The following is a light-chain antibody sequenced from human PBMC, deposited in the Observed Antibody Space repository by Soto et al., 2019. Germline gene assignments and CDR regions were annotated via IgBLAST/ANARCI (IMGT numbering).Light chain of an antibody. V-gene: IGKV3-20*01. CDR3: QQYGRSPGWT. J-gene: IGKJ1*01. CDR1: QSVSSSY. Sequence: EIVLTHSPGTLSLSPGERATLSCSASQSVSSSYLAWYQQKPGQAPRLLIYGASSRATGIPDRFSGSGSGTDFTLTISRLEPEDFAVYYCQQYGRSPGWTFGQGTKVDIK. CDR2: GAS.